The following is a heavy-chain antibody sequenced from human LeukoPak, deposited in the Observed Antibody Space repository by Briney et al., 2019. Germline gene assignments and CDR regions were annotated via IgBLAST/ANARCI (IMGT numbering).Heavy chain of an antibody. CDR3: ARDPRASRFWSDYYYYYYMDV. D-gene: IGHD3-3*01. J-gene: IGHJ6*03. Sequence: ASVKVSCKASGYSFTSHYMHWVRQAPGQGLEWLGLINPTGSSTLYAQKFQGRVTMTRDMSTTTDYMELSSLRSDDTAVYYCARDPRASRFWSDYYYYYYMDVWGKGTTVTVSS. CDR1: GYSFTSHY. CDR2: INPTGSST. V-gene: IGHV1-46*01.